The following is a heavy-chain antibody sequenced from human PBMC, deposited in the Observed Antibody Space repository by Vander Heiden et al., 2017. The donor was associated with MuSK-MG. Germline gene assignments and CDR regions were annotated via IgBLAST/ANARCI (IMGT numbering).Heavy chain of an antibody. D-gene: IGHD3-16*01. J-gene: IGHJ4*02. CDR3: ARDRGFGRSAYHDY. V-gene: IGHV1-3*01. CDR2: INAGNGDT. Sequence: QVQLVKSGAEVKKPGASVKVSCKGSGFTFASYAINWVRRAPGQRLTWMGWINAGNGDTKYSQEFQGRVTISGDTSASTAYMELSGLRSEDTAVYYCARDRGFGRSAYHDYWGQGTLVTVSS. CDR1: GFTFASYA.